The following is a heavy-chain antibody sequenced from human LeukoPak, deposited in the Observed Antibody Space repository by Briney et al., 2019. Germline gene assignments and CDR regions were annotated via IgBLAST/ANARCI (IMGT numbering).Heavy chain of an antibody. J-gene: IGHJ4*02. D-gene: IGHD3/OR15-3a*01. V-gene: IGHV1-18*01. CDR2: ISAYNGNT. CDR1: GGTFSSYA. CDR3: ARYHGGLFDY. Sequence: ASVKVSCKASGGTFSSYAISWVRQAPGQGLEWMGWISAYNGNTNYAQKLQGRVTMTTDTSTSTAYMELRSLRSDDTAVYYCARYHGGLFDYWGQGTLVTVSS.